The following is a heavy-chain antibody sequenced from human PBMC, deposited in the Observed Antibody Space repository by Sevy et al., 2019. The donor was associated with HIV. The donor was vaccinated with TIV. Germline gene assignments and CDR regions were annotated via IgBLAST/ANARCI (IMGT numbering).Heavy chain of an antibody. CDR3: AKDLPPSTTTVAHFDC. CDR1: GFIFSSYE. J-gene: IGHJ4*02. V-gene: IGHV3-48*03. D-gene: IGHD4-17*01. CDR2: ISNSGPTI. Sequence: GGSLRLSCAASGFIFSSYEMNWVRQAPGKGREWVSYISNSGPTIYYSDSVKGRFTISRDNARNSLYLQMNSLRAEDTAVYYCAKDLPPSTTTVAHFDCWGQGTLVTVSS.